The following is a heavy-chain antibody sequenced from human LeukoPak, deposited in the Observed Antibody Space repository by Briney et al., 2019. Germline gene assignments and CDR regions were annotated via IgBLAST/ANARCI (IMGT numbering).Heavy chain of an antibody. CDR2: ISPIDGIT. CDR3: ARDQRGSSSWESYFDH. J-gene: IGHJ4*02. Sequence: ASVKVSCKISGYNFSSNYIHWVRQAPGQGLEWMGIISPIDGITNYAQTFQGRVTMTRDMSTATVFMELRNLRSEDTAMYYCARDQRGSSSWESYFDHWGQGSLVTVSS. D-gene: IGHD6-13*01. V-gene: IGHV1-46*01. CDR1: GYNFSSNY.